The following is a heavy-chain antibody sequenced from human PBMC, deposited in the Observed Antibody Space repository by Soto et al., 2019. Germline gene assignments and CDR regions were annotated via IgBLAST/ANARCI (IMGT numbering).Heavy chain of an antibody. Sequence: QVQLVQSGAEVKQPGSSVKVSCKASGGTFSSYTISWVRQAPGQGLEWMGRIIPILGIANYAQKFQGRVTITADKSTSTAYMELSSLRSEDTAVYYCARDYGDYGYYFDYWGQGTLVTVSS. CDR3: ARDYGDYGYYFDY. CDR1: GGTFSSYT. V-gene: IGHV1-69*08. CDR2: IIPILGIA. J-gene: IGHJ4*02. D-gene: IGHD4-17*01.